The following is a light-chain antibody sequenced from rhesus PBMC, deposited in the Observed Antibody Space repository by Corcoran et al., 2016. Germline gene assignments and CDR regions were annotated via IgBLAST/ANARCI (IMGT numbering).Light chain of an antibody. V-gene: IGKV1-22*01. J-gene: IGKJ1*01. CDR2: KAS. Sequence: DIQMTQSPSSLSASVGDTVTITCRASRSISSWLAWYQQKPGTAPKVLISKASSLQSGVPSRFSGSGSGTDFTLTISRLQSEYCATYYGQQYASSPRTFGQGAKV. CDR3: QQYASSPRT. CDR1: RSISSW.